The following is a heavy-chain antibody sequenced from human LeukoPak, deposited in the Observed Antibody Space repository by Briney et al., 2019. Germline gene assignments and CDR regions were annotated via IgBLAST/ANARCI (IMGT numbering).Heavy chain of an antibody. CDR1: GFTFSSYS. V-gene: IGHV3-48*04. Sequence: PGGSLRLSCAASGFTFSSYSMNWVRQAPGKGLEWVSYISSSSSTIYYADSVKGRFTISRDNAKNTLYLQMNSLRAEDTAVYYCARLGMIRGVMGDYWGQGTLVTVSS. J-gene: IGHJ4*02. D-gene: IGHD3-10*01. CDR2: ISSSSSTI. CDR3: ARLGMIRGVMGDY.